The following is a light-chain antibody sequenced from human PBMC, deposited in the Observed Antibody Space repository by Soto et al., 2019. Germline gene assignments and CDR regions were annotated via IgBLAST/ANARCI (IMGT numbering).Light chain of an antibody. J-gene: IGKJ2*01. V-gene: IGKV3-15*01. CDR2: GSS. CDR3: KQYNNWPPYT. CDR1: QSVSSN. Sequence: EIVMTQSPATLSVSPGERATLSCRASQSVSSNLAWYQHKPGQAPRLLIYGSSTRATGIPARFSGSGSGTEFTLTISSLQSEDFAVYYCKQYNNWPPYTFGQGTKLEIK.